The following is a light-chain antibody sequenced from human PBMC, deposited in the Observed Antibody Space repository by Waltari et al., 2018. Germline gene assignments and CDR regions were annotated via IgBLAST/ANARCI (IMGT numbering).Light chain of an antibody. V-gene: IGKV4-1*01. J-gene: IGKJ5*01. CDR2: WAS. CDR3: LQYYTSPLT. CDR1: QTVLYSAINKTY. Sequence: DIVMTQSPNSLALSLGERANMNCKSSQTVLYSAINKTYLAWFQQKPGQSPRLLIYWASTRQSGVPERFSGAGSATDFTLTISDLQAEDVAVYYCLQYYTSPLTFGQGTRVEIK.